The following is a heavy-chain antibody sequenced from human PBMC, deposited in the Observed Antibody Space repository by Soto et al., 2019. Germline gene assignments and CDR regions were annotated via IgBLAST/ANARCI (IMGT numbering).Heavy chain of an antibody. D-gene: IGHD2-15*01. CDR3: ARSGCSGGSSCGNSVHYYYGMDV. CDR1: GGSISSGGYY. J-gene: IGHJ6*02. Sequence: QVQLQESGPGLVKPSQTLSLTCTVSGGSISSGGYYWSWIRKHPGKGLEWIGYIYYSGSTYYNPSLKTRITISVDTSKKQFSLKLSSVTAAVTTEYYCARSGCSGGSSCGNSVHYYYGMDVWGQGTAVTVS. CDR2: IYYSGST. V-gene: IGHV4-31*03.